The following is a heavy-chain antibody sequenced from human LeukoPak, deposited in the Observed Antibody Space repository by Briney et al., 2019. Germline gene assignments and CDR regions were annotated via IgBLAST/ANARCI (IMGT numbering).Heavy chain of an antibody. V-gene: IGHV4-59*01. J-gene: IGHJ4*02. CDR2: IYYSGST. D-gene: IGHD6-6*01. CDR3: ARSSIAARPFDY. CDR1: GGSISSYY. Sequence: KASETLYLTCTVSGGSISSYYWSWIRQPPGKGLEWIGYIYYSGSTNYNPSLKSRVTISVDTSKNQFSLKLSSVTAADTAVYYCARSSIAARPFDYWGQGTLVTVSS.